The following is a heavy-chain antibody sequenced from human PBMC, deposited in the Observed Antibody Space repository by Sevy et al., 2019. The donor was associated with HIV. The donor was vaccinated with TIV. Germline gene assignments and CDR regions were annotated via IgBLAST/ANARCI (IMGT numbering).Heavy chain of an antibody. V-gene: IGHV3-23*01. Sequence: GGSLRLSCAASGFTFSSYAMSWVRQAPGKGLEWVSAISGSGGSTYYADSVKGRFTISRDNSKNRLYLQMNSLRAEDTAVYYCAKDQDYYDSSGSGAYYYYYYYGMDVWGQGTTVTVSS. CDR1: GFTFSSYA. D-gene: IGHD3-22*01. CDR2: ISGSGGST. CDR3: AKDQDYYDSSGSGAYYYYYYYGMDV. J-gene: IGHJ6*02.